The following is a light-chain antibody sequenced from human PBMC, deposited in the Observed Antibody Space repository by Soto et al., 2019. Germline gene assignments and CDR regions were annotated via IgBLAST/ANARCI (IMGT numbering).Light chain of an antibody. J-gene: IGLJ1*01. CDR3: SSYAGSNNRYV. Sequence: QSVLTQPPSAPGSPGQSVTISCTGTSSDVGGYNFVSWYQQHPDKAPKLIIYEVNKRPSGVPDRFSGSKSGNTASLTVSGLQAEDEADFYCSSYAGSNNRYVFGTGTKLTVL. CDR1: SSDVGGYNF. CDR2: EVN. V-gene: IGLV2-8*01.